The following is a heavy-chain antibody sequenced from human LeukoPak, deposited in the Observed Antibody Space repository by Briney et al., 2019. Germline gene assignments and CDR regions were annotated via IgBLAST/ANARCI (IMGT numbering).Heavy chain of an antibody. D-gene: IGHD3-22*01. CDR3: ARGYYYDSSGYFD. CDR1: GYTFTGYY. CDR2: INPNSGGT. Sequence: ASVKVSCKASGYTFTGYYMHWVRQAPGRGLEWMGRINPNSGGTNYAQKFQGWVTMTRDTSISTAYMELSRLRSDDTAVYYCARGYYYDSSGYFDWGQGTLVTVSS. V-gene: IGHV1-2*04. J-gene: IGHJ4*02.